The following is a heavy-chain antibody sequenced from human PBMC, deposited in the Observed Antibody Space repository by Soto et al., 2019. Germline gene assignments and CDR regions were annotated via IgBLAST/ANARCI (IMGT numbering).Heavy chain of an antibody. CDR1: GGSISSYY. D-gene: IGHD1-20*01. J-gene: IGHJ4*02. V-gene: IGHV4-59*08. Sequence: PSETLSLTCTVSGGSISSYYWSWIRQPPGKGLEWIGYIYYSGSTNYNPSLKSRVTISVDTSKNQFSLKLSSVTAADTAVYYCARLVTGMVDYWGQGTLVTVSS. CDR2: IYYSGST. CDR3: ARLVTGMVDY.